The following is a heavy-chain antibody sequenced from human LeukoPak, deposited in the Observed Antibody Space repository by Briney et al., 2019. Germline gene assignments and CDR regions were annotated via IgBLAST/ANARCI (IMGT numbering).Heavy chain of an antibody. CDR2: ISSSSSYI. D-gene: IGHD5-12*01. J-gene: IGHJ4*02. CDR3: ARVYGSYSGYDPDDY. CDR1: GFTFSSYS. Sequence: GGSLRLSCAASGFTFSSYSMNWVRQAPGKGLEWVSSISSSSSYIYYADSVKGRFTISRDNAKNSLYLQMNSLRAEDTAVYYCARVYGSYSGYDPDDYWGQGTLVTVYS. V-gene: IGHV3-21*01.